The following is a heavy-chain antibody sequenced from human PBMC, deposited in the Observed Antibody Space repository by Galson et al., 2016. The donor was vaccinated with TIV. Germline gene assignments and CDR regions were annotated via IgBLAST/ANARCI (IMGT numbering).Heavy chain of an antibody. J-gene: IGHJ4*02. Sequence: SLRLSCAGSGLIFSSSAVHWVRQAPGKGLEWLAIISYDGSRKNYGDSVKGRFTVSRDNSENTVFLQMNNLRSDDTAVYYCARPASLGYFDWLPPDSWGQGTLVTVSS. D-gene: IGHD3-9*01. CDR3: ARPASLGYFDWLPPDS. CDR1: GLIFSSSA. V-gene: IGHV3-30*04. CDR2: ISYDGSRK.